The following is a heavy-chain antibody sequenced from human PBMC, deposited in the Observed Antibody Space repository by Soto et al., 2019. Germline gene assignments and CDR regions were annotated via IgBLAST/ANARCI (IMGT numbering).Heavy chain of an antibody. CDR1: GFTLRNFW. J-gene: IGHJ3*02. CDR2: KKQGGFER. D-gene: IGHD4-17*01. Sequence: EVQLVESGGDLAQPGGSQSPSFAAPGFTLRNFWVNWARQAPGKGMEGWANKKQGGFERNYVDSVKGRFTISRDDTKNSLFLQMNNLRVEDAAIYYCLVTTSAVDIWGRGTTVTVSS. CDR3: LVTTSAVDI. V-gene: IGHV3-7*01.